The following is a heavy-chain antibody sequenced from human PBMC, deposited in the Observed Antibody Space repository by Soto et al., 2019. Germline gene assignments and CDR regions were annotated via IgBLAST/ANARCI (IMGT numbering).Heavy chain of an antibody. CDR1: GFTFSTYA. D-gene: IGHD3-10*01. J-gene: IGHJ2*01. Sequence: EGHVVESGGDLVQPGDSLTISCAASGFTFSTYAMSWVRQAPGKGLEWVSGIHKTGTITFYADSVKGRFTISRDNSKNTLYLHMRSLRDGDTAVYYCVRDLNYKFFFDLWGPGTLVTVSS. CDR2: IHKTGTIT. CDR3: VRDLNYKFFFDL. V-gene: IGHV3-23*05.